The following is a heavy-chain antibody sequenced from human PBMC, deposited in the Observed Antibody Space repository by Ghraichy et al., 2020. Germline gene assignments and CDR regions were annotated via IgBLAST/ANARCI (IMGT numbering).Heavy chain of an antibody. CDR3: ARASAAYSGSRDDF. CDR2: ISGSSVTI. CDR1: GFTFSSYS. J-gene: IGHJ4*02. D-gene: IGHD1-26*01. Sequence: GGSLRLSCAASGFTFSSYSMNWVRQAPGKGLEWVSYISGSSVTIYYADSVKGRFTISRDNDKNSLYLQMNSLRDEDTAVYYCARASAAYSGSRDDFWGQGTLVTVSS. V-gene: IGHV3-48*02.